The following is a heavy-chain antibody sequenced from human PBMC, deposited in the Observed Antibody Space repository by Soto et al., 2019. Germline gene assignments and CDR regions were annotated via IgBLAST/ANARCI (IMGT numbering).Heavy chain of an antibody. V-gene: IGHV4-59*01. Sequence: QVQLQESGPGLVKPSETLSLTCSVSGGSMSSYYWSWIRQPPGKGLEWIGYIYYSGGTNYNPSLRSRLTISIDTSKTQFSLKLSSVTTADTAVYYCARWDGGDSFFDFWGPGTLVTVSS. CDR1: GGSMSSYY. CDR2: IYYSGGT. CDR3: ARWDGGDSFFDF. D-gene: IGHD3-16*01. J-gene: IGHJ4*02.